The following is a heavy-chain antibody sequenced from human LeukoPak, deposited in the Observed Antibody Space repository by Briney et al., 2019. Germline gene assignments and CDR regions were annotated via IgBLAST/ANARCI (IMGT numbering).Heavy chain of an antibody. CDR2: IHYTGST. CDR3: ARDRYYYDSSARYFDY. V-gene: IGHV4-59*12. D-gene: IGHD3-22*01. J-gene: IGHJ4*02. Sequence: SETLSLTCTVSGGSISSYYWSWIRQSPGKGLECIGYIHYTGSTNYSPSLKSRVTMSVDTSKNQFSLKLSSVTAADTAVYYCARDRYYYDSSARYFDYWGQGTLVTVSS. CDR1: GGSISSYY.